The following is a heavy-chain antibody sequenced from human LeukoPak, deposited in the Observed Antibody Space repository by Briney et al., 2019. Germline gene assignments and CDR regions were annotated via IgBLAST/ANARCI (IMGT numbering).Heavy chain of an antibody. CDR2: ISGSGSGGST. V-gene: IGHV3-23*01. Sequence: GGSLRLSCAASGFTFSSSAMSWVRQAPGKGLEWVSSISGSGSGGSTYYADSVKGRFTISRDNSKNTLYLQMNSLIAEDTAVYYCARDISDYGAPSAFDIWGQGTMVTVSS. D-gene: IGHD4-17*01. J-gene: IGHJ3*02. CDR3: ARDISDYGAPSAFDI. CDR1: GFTFSSSA.